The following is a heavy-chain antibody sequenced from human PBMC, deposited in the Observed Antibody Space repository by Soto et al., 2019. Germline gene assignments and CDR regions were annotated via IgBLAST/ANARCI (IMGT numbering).Heavy chain of an antibody. Sequence: ESGGGVVQPGRSLRLSCAASGFTFSSYAMHWVRQAPGKGLEWVAVISYDGSNKYYADSVKGRFTISRDNSKNTLYLQMNSLRAEDTAVYYCARDLLSYYDFWSGVGPSDYWGQGTLVTVSS. V-gene: IGHV3-30-3*01. CDR3: ARDLLSYYDFWSGVGPSDY. J-gene: IGHJ4*02. D-gene: IGHD3-3*01. CDR2: ISYDGSNK. CDR1: GFTFSSYA.